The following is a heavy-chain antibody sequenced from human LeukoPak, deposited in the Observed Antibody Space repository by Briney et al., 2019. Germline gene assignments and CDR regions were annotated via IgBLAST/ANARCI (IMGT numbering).Heavy chain of an antibody. V-gene: IGHV3-48*02. CDR3: AAPGA. J-gene: IGHJ5*02. Sequence: GGSLRLSCAASGFTVSSYSMNWVRQAPGKGLEWVSDISSSSAIHYADSVKGRFTISRDNAKNSLYLQMNSLRDEDTAVYYCAAPGAWGQGTLVTVSS. CDR2: ISSSSAI. CDR1: GFTVSSYS. D-gene: IGHD7-27*01.